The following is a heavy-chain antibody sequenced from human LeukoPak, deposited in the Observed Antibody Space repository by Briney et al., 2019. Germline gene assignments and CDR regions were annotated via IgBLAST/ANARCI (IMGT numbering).Heavy chain of an antibody. CDR3: AKGLGVSSGRVYYFDY. V-gene: IGHV3-7*01. CDR2: IKQDGSEK. CDR1: EFSVGSSY. J-gene: IGHJ4*02. Sequence: GGSLRLSCAASEFSVGSSYMTWVRQAPGKGLEWVANIKQDGSEKYYVDSVKGRFTISRDNAKNSLYLQMNSLRAEDTAVYYCAKGLGVSSGRVYYFDYWGQGTLVTVSS. D-gene: IGHD6-19*01.